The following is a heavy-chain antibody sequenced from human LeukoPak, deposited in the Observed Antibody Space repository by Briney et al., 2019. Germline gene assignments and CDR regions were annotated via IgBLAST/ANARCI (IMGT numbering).Heavy chain of an antibody. V-gene: IGHV3-48*01. CDR1: GFTFSSYG. Sequence: GGSLRLSCAASGFTFSSYGMNWVRQAPGKGLEWVSYIRTSSSTTYYAGSVKGRFTISRDNANNSLYLQMSSLRPEDTAVYYCAREHSSSPGRAFDICGQGTLANVSS. CDR3: AREHSSSPGRAFDI. D-gene: IGHD6-6*01. J-gene: IGHJ3*02. CDR2: IRTSSSTT.